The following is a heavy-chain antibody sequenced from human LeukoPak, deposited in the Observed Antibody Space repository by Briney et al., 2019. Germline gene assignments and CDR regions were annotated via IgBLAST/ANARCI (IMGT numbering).Heavy chain of an antibody. CDR1: GYIFTSYW. CDR2: VYPGDSDT. D-gene: IGHD1-7*01. Sequence: GESLKISCQGSGYIFTSYWIGAVREMPGKGLEWMGIVYPGDSDTRYSPSFQGQVTISGDKSVSTAYMQWSSMKASDTAIHYSHELAGGGDAQIKKGFDYWGQGNLVTVSS. V-gene: IGHV5-51*01. CDR3: HELAGGGDAQIKKGFDY. J-gene: IGHJ4*02.